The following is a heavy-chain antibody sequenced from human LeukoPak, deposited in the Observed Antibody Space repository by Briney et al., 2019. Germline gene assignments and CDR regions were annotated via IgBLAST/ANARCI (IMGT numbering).Heavy chain of an antibody. CDR2: INHSGST. Sequence: SETLSLTCAVYGGSFSGYYWSWIRQPAGKGLEWIGEINHSGSTNYNPSLKSRVSISVDSSKNQFSLKVSSVTAADTAVYYCARGSDTAAGLYWGQGTLVTVST. CDR3: ARGSDTAAGLY. D-gene: IGHD6-13*01. J-gene: IGHJ4*02. CDR1: GGSFSGYY. V-gene: IGHV4-34*01.